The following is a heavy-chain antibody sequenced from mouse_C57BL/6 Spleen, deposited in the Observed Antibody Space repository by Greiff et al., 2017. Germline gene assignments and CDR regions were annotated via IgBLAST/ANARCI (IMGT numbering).Heavy chain of an antibody. CDR2: IYPCNSDT. CDR3: ASQCGSRDYAMDY. Sequence: VQLLEPGAELVRPGSSVKLSCKASGYTFTSYWMGWVKQRTGQGLEWIGNIYPCNSDTHYNEKFKDKATLTADKSSSTAYMQLSSLTSEDSAVYFCASQCGSRDYAMDYWGQGTSVTVSS. V-gene: IGHV1-61*01. D-gene: IGHD1-1*01. CDR1: GYTFTSYW. J-gene: IGHJ4*01.